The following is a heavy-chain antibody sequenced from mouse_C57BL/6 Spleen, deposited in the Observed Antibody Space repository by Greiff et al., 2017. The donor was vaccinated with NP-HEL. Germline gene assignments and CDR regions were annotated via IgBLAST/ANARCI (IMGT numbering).Heavy chain of an antibody. V-gene: IGHV1-52*01. CDR1: GYTFTSYW. J-gene: IGHJ2*01. CDR2: IDPSDSET. CDR3: ARGHYGSSLGDFDY. Sequence: QVQLQQPGAELVRPGSSVKLSCKASGYTFTSYWMHWVKQRPIQGLEWIGNIDPSDSETHYNQKFKDKATLTVDKSSSTAYMQLSSLTSEDSAVYYCARGHYGSSLGDFDYWGQGTTLTVSS. D-gene: IGHD1-1*01.